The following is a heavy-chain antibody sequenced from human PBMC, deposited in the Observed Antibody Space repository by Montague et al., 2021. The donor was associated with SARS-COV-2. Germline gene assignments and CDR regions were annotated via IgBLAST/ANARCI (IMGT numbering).Heavy chain of an antibody. Sequence: LSLTCTVSGDSINNYYWSWIRQPPGKGLEWIGNTFYSGSTMYNPSLKSRVTISVDTSKNQFSLNLSSVTAADPAVYFCARLSGYNPFDAFDLWGPGTMVTVSS. J-gene: IGHJ3*01. V-gene: IGHV4-59*01. CDR1: GDSINNYY. CDR3: ARLSGYNPFDAFDL. CDR2: TFYSGST. D-gene: IGHD5-24*01.